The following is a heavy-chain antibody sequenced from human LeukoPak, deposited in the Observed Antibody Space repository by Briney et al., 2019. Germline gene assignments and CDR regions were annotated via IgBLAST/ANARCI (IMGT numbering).Heavy chain of an antibody. CDR3: AREDYYDSSGFIG. V-gene: IGHV4-34*01. CDR2: INHSGST. J-gene: IGHJ4*02. CDR1: GGSFSGYY. Sequence: SETLSLTCAVYGGSFSGYYWSWIRQPPGKGLEWIGEINHSGSTNYNPSLKSRVTISVDTSKNQFSLKLSSVTAADTAVYYCAREDYYDSSGFIGWGQGTLVTVSS. D-gene: IGHD3-22*01.